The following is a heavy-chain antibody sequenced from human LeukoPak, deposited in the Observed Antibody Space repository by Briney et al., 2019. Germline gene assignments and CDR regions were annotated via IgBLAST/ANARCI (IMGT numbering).Heavy chain of an antibody. CDR3: ARVRCSGGSCPYYYYYYYMDV. Sequence: PSETLSLTCTVSGGSISSSSYYWAWIRQPPGKGLEWIGSIHYSGSTYYNPSLQSRVTISIDTSKNQFSLKLRFVTAADTAVYYCARVRCSGGSCPYYYYYYYMDVWGKGTTVTISS. CDR1: GGSISSSSYY. D-gene: IGHD2-15*01. V-gene: IGHV4-39*07. CDR2: IHYSGST. J-gene: IGHJ6*03.